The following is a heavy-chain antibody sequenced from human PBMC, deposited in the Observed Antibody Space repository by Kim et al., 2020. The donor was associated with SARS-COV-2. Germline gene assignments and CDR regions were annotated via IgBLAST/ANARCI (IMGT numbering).Heavy chain of an antibody. D-gene: IGHD6-19*01. V-gene: IGHV4-39*01. CDR3: ARSIAVAGRGTSFDY. Sequence: PSLRSRVTISVDTSKNQFSLKLRSVTAADTAVYYCARSIAVAGRGTSFDYWGQGTQVTVSS. J-gene: IGHJ4*02.